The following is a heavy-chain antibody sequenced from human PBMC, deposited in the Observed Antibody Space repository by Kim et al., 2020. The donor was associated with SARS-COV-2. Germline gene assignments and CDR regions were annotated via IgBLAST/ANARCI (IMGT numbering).Heavy chain of an antibody. CDR2: ISGSGGST. CDR1: GFTFSSYA. V-gene: IGHV3-23*01. Sequence: GGSLRLSCAASGFTFSSYAMSWVRQAPGKGLEWVSAISGSGGSTYYADSVKGRFTISRDNSKNTLYLQMNSLRAEDTAVYYCAKDGADSSSPRLRYGDLYGMDVWGQGTTVTVSS. CDR3: AKDGADSSSPRLRYGDLYGMDV. D-gene: IGHD6-13*01. J-gene: IGHJ6*02.